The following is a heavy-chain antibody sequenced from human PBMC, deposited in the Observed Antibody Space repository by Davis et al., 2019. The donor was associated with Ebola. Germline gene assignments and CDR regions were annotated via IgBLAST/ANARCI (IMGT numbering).Heavy chain of an antibody. CDR1: GFAFSSAW. V-gene: IGHV3-15*01. J-gene: IGHJ4*02. Sequence: GGSLRLSCTASGFAFSSAWMSWVRQAPGKGLEWVGRIKSKTNGGTTDYAAPVRGRVTISRDDSENTLYLQVNSLKTEDTAVYYCTTHLYYDFWSGSSPSYFFDSWGQGTLVTVSS. D-gene: IGHD3-3*01. CDR2: IKSKTNGGTT. CDR3: TTHLYYDFWSGSSPSYFFDS.